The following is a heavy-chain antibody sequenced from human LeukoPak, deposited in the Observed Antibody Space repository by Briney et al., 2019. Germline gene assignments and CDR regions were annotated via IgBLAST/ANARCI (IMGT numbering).Heavy chain of an antibody. Sequence: SETLSLTCAVYGGSFSGYYWSWVRQPPGKGLEWIGEINHSGSTNYNPSPRSRGTISVDTSKNQFSLKLSSVTAADTAVYYCARGRGTYYYDSSGYFYWGQGTLVTVS. J-gene: IGHJ4*02. CDR3: ARGRGTYYYDSSGYFY. CDR1: GGSFSGYY. D-gene: IGHD3-22*01. V-gene: IGHV4-34*01. CDR2: INHSGST.